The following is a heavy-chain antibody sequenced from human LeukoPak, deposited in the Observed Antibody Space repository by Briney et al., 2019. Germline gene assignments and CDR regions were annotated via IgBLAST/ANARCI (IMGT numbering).Heavy chain of an antibody. CDR2: ISWNSGSI. V-gene: IGHV3-9*01. CDR1: GFTFSSYA. D-gene: IGHD4-17*01. CDR3: AKDISYGDYVLDY. J-gene: IGHJ4*02. Sequence: GGSLRLSCAASGFTFSSYAMHWVRQAPGKGLEWVSGISWNSGSIGYADSVKGRFTISRDNAKNSLYLQMNSLRAEDTALYYCAKDISYGDYVLDYWGQGTLVTVSS.